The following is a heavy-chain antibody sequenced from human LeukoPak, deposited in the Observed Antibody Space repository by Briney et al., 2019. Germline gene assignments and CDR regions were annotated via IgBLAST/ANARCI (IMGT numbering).Heavy chain of an antibody. CDR3: ASHYGLGPFDY. Sequence: SETLSLTCTVSGGSISSYYWSWIRQPPGTGLEWIGYIYYSGSTNYNPSLKSRVTISVDTSKNQFSLKLSSVTAADTAVYYCASHYGLGPFDYWGQGTLVTVSS. J-gene: IGHJ4*02. V-gene: IGHV4-59*08. D-gene: IGHD3-16*01. CDR1: GGSISSYY. CDR2: IYYSGST.